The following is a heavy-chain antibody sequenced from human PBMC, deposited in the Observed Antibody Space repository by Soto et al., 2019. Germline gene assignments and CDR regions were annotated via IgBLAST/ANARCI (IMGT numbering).Heavy chain of an antibody. Sequence: QLHLRESGPGLVKPSETLSLTCTVSGCSISSNSYYWVWIRQPPWKGLEWIGRIHYDGRTYYNPSRKGRVTVSEDTSNNPSSLKLTSVAAADTAVYYCARQLGSGSCFDYWGQGALVTVSS. CDR1: GCSISSNSYY. J-gene: IGHJ4*02. CDR3: ARQLGSGSCFDY. V-gene: IGHV4-39*01. D-gene: IGHD3-10*01. CDR2: IHYDGRT.